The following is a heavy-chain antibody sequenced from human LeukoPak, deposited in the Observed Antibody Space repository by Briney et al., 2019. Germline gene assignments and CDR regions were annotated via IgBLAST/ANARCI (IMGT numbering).Heavy chain of an antibody. CDR1: GFIFSTYA. Sequence: PGGTLRLSCAASGFIFSTYAMSWVRQAPGKGLEWVSAISGSSSSTFYGDSVKGRFTISRDNSKNTLYLQMNSLRAEDTAVYYCAKRSGSHLTFDYWGQGTLVTVSS. D-gene: IGHD3-10*01. CDR3: AKRSGSHLTFDY. CDR2: ISGSSSST. V-gene: IGHV3-23*01. J-gene: IGHJ4*02.